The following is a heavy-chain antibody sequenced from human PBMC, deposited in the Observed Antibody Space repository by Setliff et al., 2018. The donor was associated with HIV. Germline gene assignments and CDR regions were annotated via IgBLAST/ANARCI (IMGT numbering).Heavy chain of an antibody. J-gene: IGHJ4*02. CDR3: ARDYYDSSGYFPFDY. V-gene: IGHV1-69*05. CDR2: IIPIFGTA. D-gene: IGHD3-22*01. Sequence: GASVKVSCKASGGTFSSYAISWVRQAPGQGLEWRGGIIPIFGTANYAQKFQGRVTITTDESTSTAYMELSSLRSEDTAVYYCARDYYDSSGYFPFDYWGQGTLVTVSS. CDR1: GGTFSSYA.